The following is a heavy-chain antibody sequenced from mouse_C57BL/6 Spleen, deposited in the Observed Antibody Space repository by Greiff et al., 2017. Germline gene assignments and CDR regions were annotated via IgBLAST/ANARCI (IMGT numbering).Heavy chain of an antibody. CDR3: ARSPIRGDFDV. Sequence: QVQLQQPGAELVMPGASVKLSCKASGYTFTSYWMHWVKQRPGQGLEWLGEIDPSDSYTNYNQKFKGKSTLTVDKSSSTAYMQLSSLTSEDSAVYYCARSPIRGDFDVWGTGTTVTVSS. V-gene: IGHV1-69*01. CDR1: GYTFTSYW. CDR2: IDPSDSYT. J-gene: IGHJ1*03.